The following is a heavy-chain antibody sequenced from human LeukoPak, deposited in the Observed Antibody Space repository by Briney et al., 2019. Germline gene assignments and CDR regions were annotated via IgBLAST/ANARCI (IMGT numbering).Heavy chain of an antibody. CDR1: GGPIIASY. J-gene: IGHJ4*02. V-gene: IGHV4-59*01. Sequence: SETLSLTCAVSGGPIIASYWSWIRQPPGKGLEWIGYTHYSGTGNYNPSLKSRVTISIDTSKNRFSLRRTSVTAADTAVYYCARVCFYDTTGYSTSYYLDYWGQGALVTVSS. CDR2: THYSGTG. CDR3: ARVCFYDTTGYSTSYYLDY. D-gene: IGHD3-22*01.